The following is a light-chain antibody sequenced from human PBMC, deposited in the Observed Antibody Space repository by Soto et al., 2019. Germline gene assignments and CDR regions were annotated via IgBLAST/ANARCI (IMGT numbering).Light chain of an antibody. J-gene: IGKJ5*01. CDR2: KVS. CDR1: QSLVHSDGIAY. Sequence: DVVMPQAPLSLPVSLGQPASISCRSNQSLVHSDGIAYFSWFQQRPGRSPRRLIYKVSNQDSGVRARFRGSGSGTDFALKISRVEAEDVGVYYCMQGTHWPITFGQSTRLEIK. CDR3: MQGTHWPIT. V-gene: IGKV2-30*02.